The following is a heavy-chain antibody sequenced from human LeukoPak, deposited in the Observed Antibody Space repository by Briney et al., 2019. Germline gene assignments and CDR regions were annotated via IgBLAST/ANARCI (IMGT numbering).Heavy chain of an antibody. V-gene: IGHV1-3*01. CDR1: GHTSTTYA. D-gene: IGHD2-2*01. CDR2: INAGNGNI. J-gene: IGHJ6*02. CDR3: ARGYCSSTSCYMDV. Sequence: ASVKVSCKASGHTSTTYAIHWVRQAPGQGLEWMGWINAGNGNIKYSQKFQGRVTITGDTSASTAYMELSSLRSEDTAVYYCARGYCSSTSCYMDVWGQGTTVT.